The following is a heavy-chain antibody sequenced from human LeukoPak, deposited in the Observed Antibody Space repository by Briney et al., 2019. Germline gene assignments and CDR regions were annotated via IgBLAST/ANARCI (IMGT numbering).Heavy chain of an antibody. CDR1: GFTFDDYA. CDR2: ISWNSASI. J-gene: IGHJ6*02. CDR3: AKDRYSSSWAYYYGMDV. Sequence: GRSLRLSCAASGFTFDDYAMHWVRQAPGKGLEWVSGISWNSASIGYADSVKGGFTISRDNAKNSLYLQMNSLRAEDTALYYCAKDRYSSSWAYYYGMDVWGQGTTVTVSS. D-gene: IGHD6-13*01. V-gene: IGHV3-9*01.